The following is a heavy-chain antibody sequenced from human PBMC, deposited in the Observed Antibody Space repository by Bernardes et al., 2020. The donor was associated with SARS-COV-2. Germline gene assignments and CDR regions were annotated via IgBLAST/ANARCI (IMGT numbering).Heavy chain of an antibody. Sequence: GGSLRLSCAASGFTFSDYWMHWVRQAPGKGLVWVSRISSDGSSTDYADSVKGRFTISRDNARNTLYLQMNSLRVDDTAVYYCARGYTDVGGGNSAWGQGTLVTVSS. CDR3: ARGYTDVGGGNSA. J-gene: IGHJ5*02. D-gene: IGHD3-16*01. V-gene: IGHV3-74*01. CDR1: GFTFSDYW. CDR2: ISSDGSST.